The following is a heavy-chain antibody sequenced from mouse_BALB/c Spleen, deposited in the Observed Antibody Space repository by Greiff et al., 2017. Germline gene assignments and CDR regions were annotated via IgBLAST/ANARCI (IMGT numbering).Heavy chain of an antibody. V-gene: IGHV5-6*01. J-gene: IGHJ4*01. CDR1: GFTFSSYG. CDR2: ISSGGSYT. Sequence: EVQLVESGGDLVKPGGSLKLSCAASGFTFSSYGMSWVRQTPDKRLEWVATISSGGSYTYYPDSVKGRFTISRDNAKNTLYLQMSSLKSEDTAMYYCARQYYMENYAMDYWGQGTSVTVSS. D-gene: IGHD2-12*01. CDR3: ARQYYMENYAMDY.